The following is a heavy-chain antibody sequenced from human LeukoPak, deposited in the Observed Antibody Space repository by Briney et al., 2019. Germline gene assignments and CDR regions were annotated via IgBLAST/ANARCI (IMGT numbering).Heavy chain of an antibody. V-gene: IGHV3-23*01. Sequence: GGSLRLSCAASGFTFSSYVMSWVRQAPGKGLEWVSAISGSGGSTYYADSVKGRFTISRDNSKNTLYLQMNSLRAEDTAVYYCARPRGYSYGFGMDVWGQGTTVTVSS. CDR3: ARPRGYSYGFGMDV. J-gene: IGHJ6*02. CDR1: GFTFSSYV. D-gene: IGHD5-18*01. CDR2: ISGSGGST.